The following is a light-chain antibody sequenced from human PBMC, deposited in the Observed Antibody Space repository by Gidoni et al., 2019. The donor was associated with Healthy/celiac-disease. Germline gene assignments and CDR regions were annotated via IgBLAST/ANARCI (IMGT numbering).Light chain of an antibody. Sequence: SYELPQPPSVSVSPGQTASITCSGDKLGDKYACWYQQKPGQSPVLVIYQDSKLPSGIPERFSGSNSGNTATLTIIGTQAMDEADYYCQAWDSSTVVFGGGTKLTVL. CDR1: KLGDKY. J-gene: IGLJ2*01. CDR3: QAWDSSTVV. V-gene: IGLV3-1*01. CDR2: QDS.